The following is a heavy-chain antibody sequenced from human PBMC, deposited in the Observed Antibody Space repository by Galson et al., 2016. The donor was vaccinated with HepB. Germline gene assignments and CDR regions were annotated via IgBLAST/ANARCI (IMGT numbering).Heavy chain of an antibody. V-gene: IGHV4-34*01. D-gene: IGHD2-21*02. CDR3: ARGRRGYCGADCYSIGFSYYYGMDV. CDR1: GGSFSGYY. Sequence: ETLSLTCAVNGGSFSGYYWSWIRQTPTKGLEWIGEINHSGSANYNTSLKRLIIISVDRTKNQFSLKLSSVTAADPGVYYCARGRRGYCGADCYSIGFSYYYGMDVCGQGTTVTVS. CDR2: INHSGSA. J-gene: IGHJ6*02.